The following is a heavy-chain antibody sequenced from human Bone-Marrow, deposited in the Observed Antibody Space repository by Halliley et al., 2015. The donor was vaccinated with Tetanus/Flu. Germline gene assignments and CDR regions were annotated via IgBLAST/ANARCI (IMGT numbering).Heavy chain of an antibody. CDR3: ARNLQGSAYFCREDAFYI. CDR2: IFYSGIT. CDR1: GGSVSSDY. J-gene: IGHJ3*02. D-gene: IGHD3-16*01. Sequence: TLSLTCTVSGGSVSSDYWSWIRQYPGRGLEWIGDIFYSGITNYNPSLKSRVTMSVDTSDNVFTLNLTSVTAADTAVYYCARNLQGSAYFCREDAFYIWGQGTVVSFSS. V-gene: IGHV4-59*02.